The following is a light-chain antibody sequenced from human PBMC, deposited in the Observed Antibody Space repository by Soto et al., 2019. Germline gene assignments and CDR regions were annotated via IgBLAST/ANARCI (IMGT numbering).Light chain of an antibody. CDR2: DIT. CDR3: LLSYSDAVV. CDR1: TGAVTSGHS. J-gene: IGLJ2*01. V-gene: IGLV7-46*01. Sequence: QAVVTQEPSLTVSPGGTVTLTCGSTTGAVTSGHSPYWFQQKPGQAPRTLIYDITKKQSWTPARFSGSLLGGKAALTLSGAQPEDEAEYYCLLSYSDAVVFGGGTKLTVL.